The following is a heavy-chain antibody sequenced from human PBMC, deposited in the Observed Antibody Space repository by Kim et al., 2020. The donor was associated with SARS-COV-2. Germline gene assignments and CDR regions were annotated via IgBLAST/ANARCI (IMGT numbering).Heavy chain of an antibody. D-gene: IGHD1-26*01. CDR2: ISYDEGNS. V-gene: IGHV3-30*18. CDR1: GFLFNGFG. J-gene: IGHJ6*02. CDR3: AKTVDATGLFYYGLDV. Sequence: GGSLRLSCAASGFLFNGFGMHWVRQAPGKGLEWVAPISYDEGNSYYADSVKGRFTISRDNSDYTLYLQMSNLKIEDTAVYYCAKTVDATGLFYYGLDVWGQGTTVTVSS.